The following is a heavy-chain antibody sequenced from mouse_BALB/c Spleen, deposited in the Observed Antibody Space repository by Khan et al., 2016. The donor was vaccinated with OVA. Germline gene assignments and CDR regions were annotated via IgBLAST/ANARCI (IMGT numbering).Heavy chain of an antibody. V-gene: IGHV1-4*01. Sequence: LQESGAELARPGASVKMSCKASGYTFTSYTMHWVRQRPGQALKWIGHINPSNNYTNYNQNFKDKAALIVDKSSSTAYMQLSSLTSEDSAVYYCVREGAYYRSDGWFAYWGQGTLVTVSA. CDR2: INPSNNYT. CDR1: GYTFTSYT. CDR3: VREGAYYRSDGWFAY. D-gene: IGHD2-14*01. J-gene: IGHJ3*01.